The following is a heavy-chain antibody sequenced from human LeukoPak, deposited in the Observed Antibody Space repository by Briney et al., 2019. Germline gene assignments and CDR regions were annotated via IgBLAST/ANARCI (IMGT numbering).Heavy chain of an antibody. D-gene: IGHD2-2*03. CDR3: AREDGYCSSTSCYPFLNWFDP. V-gene: IGHV1-69*05. J-gene: IGHJ5*02. CDR1: GGTFSSYA. Sequence: ASVKVSCKASGGTFSSYAISWVRQAPGQGLEWMGGIIPIFGTANYAQKFQGRVTITTDESTSTAYMELSSLRSEDTAVYYCAREDGYCSSTSCYPFLNWFDPWGQGTLVTVSS. CDR2: IIPIFGTA.